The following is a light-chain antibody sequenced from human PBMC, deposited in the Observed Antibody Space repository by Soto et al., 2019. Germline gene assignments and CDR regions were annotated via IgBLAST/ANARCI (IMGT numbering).Light chain of an antibody. V-gene: IGLV2-18*01. Sequence: SALSQPRSVCGSPGQSVTISCNRASTDFVGYNRVSWYQQPPGTAPKLMIYEVSKRPSGVPDRFSGSKSGNTASLTISGLQAADEADYYCSLYTCENAYVFGTGTKVTVL. CDR3: SLYTCENAYV. CDR1: STDFVGYNR. CDR2: EVS. J-gene: IGLJ1*01.